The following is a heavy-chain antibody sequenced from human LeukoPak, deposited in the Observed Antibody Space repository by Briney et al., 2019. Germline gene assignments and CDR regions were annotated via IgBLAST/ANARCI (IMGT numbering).Heavy chain of an antibody. Sequence: ASVKVSCKASGYTFTGYYMHWVRQALGQGLEWMGRNNPHSGGTNYAQKFQGRVTMTRDTSISTAYMELSRLRSDDTAVYYCARENEHIVVVTATHYWYFDLWGRGTLVTVSS. J-gene: IGHJ2*01. D-gene: IGHD2-21*02. CDR1: GYTFTGYY. CDR3: ARENEHIVVVTATHYWYFDL. V-gene: IGHV1-2*06. CDR2: NNPHSGGT.